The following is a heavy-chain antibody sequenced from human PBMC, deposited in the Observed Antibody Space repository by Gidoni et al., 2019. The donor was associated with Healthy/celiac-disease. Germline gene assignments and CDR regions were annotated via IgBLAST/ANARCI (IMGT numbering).Heavy chain of an antibody. V-gene: IGHV1-46*03. CDR1: GYTFTSYY. J-gene: IGHJ4*02. D-gene: IGHD3-22*01. Sequence: QVQLVQSGAEVQKPGASVKVSCKASGYTFTSYYMHWVRQAPGQGLEWMGIINPSGGSTSYAQKFQGRVTMTRDTSTSTVYMELSSLRAEDTAVYYCARAPYYYDSSGYFDYWGQGTLVTVSS. CDR2: INPSGGST. CDR3: ARAPYYYDSSGYFDY.